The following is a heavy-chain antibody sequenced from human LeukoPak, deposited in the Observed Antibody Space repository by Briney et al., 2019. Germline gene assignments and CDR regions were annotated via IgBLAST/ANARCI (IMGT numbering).Heavy chain of an antibody. J-gene: IGHJ3*02. V-gene: IGHV3-21*01. CDR3: ARIAAAGTTRGDAFDI. CDR2: IRCSSSYI. Sequence: GGSLRLSCAASGFTFSSYSMNWVRQAPGKGLEWVSSIRCSSSYIYYADSVKGRFTISRDNAKNSLYLQMNSLRAEDTAVYYCARIAAAGTTRGDAFDIWGQGTMVTVSS. D-gene: IGHD6-13*01. CDR1: GFTFSSYS.